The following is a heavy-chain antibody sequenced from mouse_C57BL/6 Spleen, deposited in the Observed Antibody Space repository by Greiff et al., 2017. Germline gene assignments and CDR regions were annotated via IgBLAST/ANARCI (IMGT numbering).Heavy chain of an antibody. CDR3: ARQGALDSSGGMDY. D-gene: IGHD3-2*02. Sequence: VVESGAELVRPGSSVKLSCKDSYFAFMASAMHWVKQRPGHGLEWIGSFTMYSDATEYSENFKGKATLTANTSSSTAYMELSSLTSEDSAVYYCARQGALDSSGGMDYWGQGTSVTVSS. J-gene: IGHJ4*01. CDR2: FTMYSDAT. V-gene: IGHV1-49*01. CDR1: YFAFMASA.